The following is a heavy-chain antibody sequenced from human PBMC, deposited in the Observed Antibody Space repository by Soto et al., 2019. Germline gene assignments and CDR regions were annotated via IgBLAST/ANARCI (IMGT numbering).Heavy chain of an antibody. CDR3: ARVSGFYYWED. Sequence: QVQLVQSGAEVKKPGASVKVSCKASGYSFTSYAMHWVRQAPGERLEWMGWINAGNGNTKYSQKFQGRITITRDTSASTAYMDLSSLRSEDTAVYYCARVSGFYYWEDWGQGTLVTVSS. CDR2: INAGNGNT. V-gene: IGHV1-3*01. CDR1: GYSFTSYA. J-gene: IGHJ4*02. D-gene: IGHD3-22*01.